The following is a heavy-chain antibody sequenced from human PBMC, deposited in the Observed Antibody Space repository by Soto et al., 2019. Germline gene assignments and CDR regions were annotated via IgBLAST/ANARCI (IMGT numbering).Heavy chain of an antibody. D-gene: IGHD6-13*01. CDR2: IYYSGST. CDR3: AREVAAAGSWFDP. V-gene: IGHV4-39*02. CDR1: GGSISSSSYY. J-gene: IGHJ5*02. Sequence: SETLSLTCTVSGGSISSSSYYWGWIRQPPGKGLEWIGSIYYSGSTYYNPSLKSRVTISVDTSKNQFSLKLSSVTAADTAVYYCAREVAAAGSWFDPWGQATMVTVSS.